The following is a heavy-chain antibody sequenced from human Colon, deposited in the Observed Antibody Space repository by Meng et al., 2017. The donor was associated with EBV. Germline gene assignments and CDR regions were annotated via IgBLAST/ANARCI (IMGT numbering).Heavy chain of an antibody. J-gene: IGHJ4*02. CDR2: IYHSGST. CDR3: ARVGAYCGGDCYHPR. Sequence: VRLQGSGPGLGKPCGTLPLPGAVPGGSLSSGTWWSWVRQPPGKGLEWIGEIYHSGSTNYNPSLKSRVTISVDESKNQFSLRLSSVTAADTAVYYCARVGAYCGGDCYHPRWGQGTLVTVSS. CDR1: GGSLSSGTW. V-gene: IGHV4-4*02. D-gene: IGHD2-21*02.